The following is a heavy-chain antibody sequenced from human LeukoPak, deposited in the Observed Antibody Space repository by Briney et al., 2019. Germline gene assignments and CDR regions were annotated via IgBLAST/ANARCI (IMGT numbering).Heavy chain of an antibody. J-gene: IGHJ6*03. Sequence: SVKASCKASGGTFSSYAISWVRQAPGQGLEWMGGIIPIFGTANYAQKFQGRVTITTDESTSTAYMELSSLRSEDTAVYYCARAMVRGVIKPYYYYMDVWGKGTTVTVSS. CDR3: ARAMVRGVIKPYYYYMDV. V-gene: IGHV1-69*05. CDR2: IIPIFGTA. D-gene: IGHD3-10*01. CDR1: GGTFSSYA.